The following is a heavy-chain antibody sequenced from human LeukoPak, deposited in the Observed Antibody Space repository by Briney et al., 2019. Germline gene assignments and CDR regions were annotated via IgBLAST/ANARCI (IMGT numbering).Heavy chain of an antibody. V-gene: IGHV4-59*13. CDR1: GGSISSYS. D-gene: IGHD3-9*01. CDR2: IDYSGSS. J-gene: IGHJ3*02. Sequence: SETLSLTCSVSGGSISSYSWTWIRQPPGKGLEWIGFIDYSGSSNYNPSLKSRVTISADPSTNHSSLNLTSVTAADTAVYSCARDHPVADWAPDIWGRGTMVTVSS. CDR3: ARDHPVADWAPDI.